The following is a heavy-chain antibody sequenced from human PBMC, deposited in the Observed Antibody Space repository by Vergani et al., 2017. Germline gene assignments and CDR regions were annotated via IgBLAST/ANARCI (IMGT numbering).Heavy chain of an antibody. V-gene: IGHV3-74*01. Sequence: EVQLVESGGGLVQPGGSLRLSCAASGFTFSSYWMHWVRHAPGKGLVWVSRINSDGSSTSYADSVKGRFTISRDNAKNTLYLQMNSLRAEDTAVYYCARGLRDFWSGFYGMDVWGQGTTVTVSS. CDR3: ARGLRDFWSGFYGMDV. J-gene: IGHJ6*02. CDR2: INSDGSST. D-gene: IGHD3-3*01. CDR1: GFTFSSYW.